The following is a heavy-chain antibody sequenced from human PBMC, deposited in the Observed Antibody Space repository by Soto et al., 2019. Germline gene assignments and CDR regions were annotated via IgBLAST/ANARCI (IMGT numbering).Heavy chain of an antibody. V-gene: IGHV4-31*03. CDR3: ARAYGSGYMDV. CDR1: GGSIGSGGYY. Sequence: TLPLTSTGSGGSIGSGGYYWSWIRQHPGKGLEWIGYIYYSGSTYYNPSLKSRVTISVDTSKNQFSLKLSSVTAADTAVYYCARAYGSGYMDVWGQGTTVTVSS. D-gene: IGHD3-10*01. J-gene: IGHJ6*02. CDR2: IYYSGST.